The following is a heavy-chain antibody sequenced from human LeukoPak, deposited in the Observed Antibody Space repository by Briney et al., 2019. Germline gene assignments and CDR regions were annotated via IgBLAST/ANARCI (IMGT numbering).Heavy chain of an antibody. Sequence: GGSLRLSCAASGFTFNSHSMNWVRQAPGKGLEGVSSISSSSDYKYYADSVKGRFTISRDNAKNSLYLQMDSLRAEDTAVYYCASEIVPRWSSPNFDYWGQGTLVTVSS. CDR3: ASEIVPRWSSPNFDY. CDR1: GFTFNSHS. D-gene: IGHD2-15*01. V-gene: IGHV3-21*01. J-gene: IGHJ4*02. CDR2: ISSSSDYK.